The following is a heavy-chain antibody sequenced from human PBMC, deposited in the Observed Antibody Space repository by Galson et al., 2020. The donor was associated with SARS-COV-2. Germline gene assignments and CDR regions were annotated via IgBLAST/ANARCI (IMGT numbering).Heavy chain of an antibody. CDR3: ARAPGFYYDSSGYFDY. D-gene: IGHD3-22*01. V-gene: IGHV3-74*01. J-gene: IGHJ4*02. CDR2: INSDGSST. CDR1: GFTFSSYW. Sequence: ESLKISCAASGFTFSSYWMHWVRQAPGKGLVWVSRINSDGSSTSYADSVKGRFTISRDNAKNTLYLQMNSLRAEDTAVYYCARAPGFYYDSSGYFDYWGQGTLVTVSS.